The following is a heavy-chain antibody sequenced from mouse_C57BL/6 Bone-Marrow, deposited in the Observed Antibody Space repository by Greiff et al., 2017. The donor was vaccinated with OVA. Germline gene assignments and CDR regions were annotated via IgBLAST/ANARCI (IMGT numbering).Heavy chain of an antibody. CDR1: GYSITRGYY. CDR2: ISYDGSN. D-gene: IGHD1-1*01. Sequence: EVQLVESGPGLVKPSQSLSLTCSVTGYSITRGYYWNWIRQFPGNKLEWMGYISYDGSNNYNPSLKNRISITRDTSKNQFFLKLNSVTTEDTATYYCATRYYGSSPFAYWGQGTLVTVSA. V-gene: IGHV3-6*01. J-gene: IGHJ3*01. CDR3: ATRYYGSSPFAY.